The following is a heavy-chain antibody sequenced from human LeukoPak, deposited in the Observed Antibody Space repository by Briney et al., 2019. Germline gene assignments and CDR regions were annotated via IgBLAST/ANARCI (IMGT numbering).Heavy chain of an antibody. D-gene: IGHD6-13*01. CDR1: GGTFSSYA. CDR2: IIPIFGIA. J-gene: IGHJ4*02. CDR3: ARIIAAAGSDY. Sequence: SVKVSCKASGGTFSSYAISWVRQDPGQGLEWMGRIIPIFGIANYAQKFQGRVTITADKSTGTAYMELSSLRSEDTAVYYCARIIAAAGSDYWGQGTLVTVSS. V-gene: IGHV1-69*04.